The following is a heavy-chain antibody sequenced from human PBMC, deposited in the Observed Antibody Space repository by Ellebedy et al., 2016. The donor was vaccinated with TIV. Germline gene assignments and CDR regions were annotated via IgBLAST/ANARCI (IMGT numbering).Heavy chain of an antibody. Sequence: SVKVSCXASGGTFSSYAISWVRQAPGQGLEWMGGIIPIFGTANYAQKFQGRVTITADESTSTAYMELSSLRSEDTAVYYCARAMTTVVTRYYFDYWGQGTLVTISS. CDR3: ARAMTTVVTRYYFDY. D-gene: IGHD4-23*01. CDR1: GGTFSSYA. CDR2: IIPIFGTA. J-gene: IGHJ4*02. V-gene: IGHV1-69*13.